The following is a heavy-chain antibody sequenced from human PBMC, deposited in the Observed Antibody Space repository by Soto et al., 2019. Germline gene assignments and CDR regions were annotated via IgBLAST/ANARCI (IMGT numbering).Heavy chain of an antibody. CDR1: GYTLTELS. CDR3: ATDSGCTNGVCYTNYYYYGMDV. V-gene: IGHV1-24*01. CDR2: FDPEDGET. D-gene: IGHD2-8*01. J-gene: IGHJ6*02. Sequence: ASVKVSCKVPGYTLTELSMHWVRQAPGKGLEWMGGFDPEDGETIYAQKFQGRVTMTEDTSTDTAYMELSSLRSEDTAVYYCATDSGCTNGVCYTNYYYYGMDVWGQGTTVTVSS.